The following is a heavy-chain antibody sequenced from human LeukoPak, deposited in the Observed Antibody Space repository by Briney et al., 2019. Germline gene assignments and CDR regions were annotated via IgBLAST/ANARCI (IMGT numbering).Heavy chain of an antibody. V-gene: IGHV3-64*01. D-gene: IGHD5-24*01. J-gene: IGHJ4*02. CDR3: ARGRDVYNSDY. CDR1: GFTFSSYA. CDR2: ISSNGGST. Sequence: GGSLRLSCAASGFTFSSYAMHWVRQAPGKGLEYVSAISSNGGSTYYANSVKGRFTISRDNSKSTLYLQMGSLRAEDMAVYYCARGRDVYNSDYWGQGTLVTVSS.